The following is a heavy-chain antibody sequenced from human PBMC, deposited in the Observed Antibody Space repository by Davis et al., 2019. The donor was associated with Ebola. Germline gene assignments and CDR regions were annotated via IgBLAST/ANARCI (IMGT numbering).Heavy chain of an antibody. Sequence: SETLSLTCSVSGGSVSSRDKNYWSWIRQSPGKGPEWIGLIYYSGSTNYNPSLKSRVTISVDTSKNQFSLKLSSVTAADTAVYFCARGPPKYDTSGLDYWGQGTLVTVSS. V-gene: IGHV4-61*01. CDR2: IYYSGST. CDR3: ARGPPKYDTSGLDY. CDR1: GGSVSSRDKNY. J-gene: IGHJ4*02. D-gene: IGHD3-22*01.